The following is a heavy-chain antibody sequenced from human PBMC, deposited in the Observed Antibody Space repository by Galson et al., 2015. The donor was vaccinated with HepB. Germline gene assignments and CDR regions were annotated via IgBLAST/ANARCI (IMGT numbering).Heavy chain of an antibody. V-gene: IGHV3-33*08. CDR2: IWYDGSNK. CDR3: ARDRAGGVEWELPNWYFDL. J-gene: IGHJ2*01. Sequence: SLRLSCAASGFAFSSYGMHWVRQAPGKGLEWVAVIWYDGSNKYYADSVKGRFTISRDNSKNTLYLQMNSLRAEDTAVYYCARDRAGGVEWELPNWYFDLWGRGTLVTV. CDR1: GFAFSSYG. D-gene: IGHD1-26*01.